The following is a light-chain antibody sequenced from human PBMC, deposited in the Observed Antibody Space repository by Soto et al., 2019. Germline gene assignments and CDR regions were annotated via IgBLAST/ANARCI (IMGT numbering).Light chain of an antibody. V-gene: IGKV3-15*01. CDR1: QSVSSK. CDR3: QQYNSWLWT. J-gene: IGKJ1*01. CDR2: GAS. Sequence: EIVMTHSPATLSFSPCGGATLSCRASQSVSSKLAWYQRKPGQAPRLLIYGASTRSTGIPARFSGSGSGTDFTLTISSLQPEDSAVYYCQQYNSWLWTFGQGTKVDIK.